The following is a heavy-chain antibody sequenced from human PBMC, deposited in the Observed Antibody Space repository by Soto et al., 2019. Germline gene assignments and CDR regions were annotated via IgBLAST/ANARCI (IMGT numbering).Heavy chain of an antibody. CDR3: EKDLYVAGTRDH. D-gene: IGHD6-19*01. CDR1: GFTFSSYA. Sequence: GGSXRLSCAASGFTFSSYAMSWVRQAPGKGLEWVSAISGGGGSTYYADSVKGRFTISRDNSKNTLYLQMNSLRAEDTDVYYCEKDLYVAGTRDHWGQGTLVTVSS. CDR2: ISGGGGST. V-gene: IGHV3-23*01. J-gene: IGHJ4*02.